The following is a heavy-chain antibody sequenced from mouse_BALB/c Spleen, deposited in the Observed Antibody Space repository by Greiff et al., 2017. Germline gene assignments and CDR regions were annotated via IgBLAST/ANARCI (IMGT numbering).Heavy chain of an antibody. D-gene: IGHD2-4*01. CDR2: IYPSDSYT. J-gene: IGHJ4*01. Sequence: QVQLQQSGAELVRPGASVKLSCKASGYTFTSYWINWVKQRPGQGLEWIGNIYPSDSYTNYNQKFKDKATLTVDKSSSTAYMQLSSPTSEDSAVYYCTRGDDYDDYYAMDYWGQGTSVTVSS. V-gene: IGHV1-69*02. CDR1: GYTFTSYW. CDR3: TRGDDYDDYYAMDY.